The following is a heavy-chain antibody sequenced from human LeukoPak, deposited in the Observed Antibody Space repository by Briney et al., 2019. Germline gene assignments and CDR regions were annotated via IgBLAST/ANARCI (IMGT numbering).Heavy chain of an antibody. CDR1: DGSISNSF. Sequence: SETLSLTCTVPDGSISNSFWNWVRQPPGKGLEWIAYIHTSGSTNYNPAFKSRVTLSVATSKSQFSLRLNSVTASDTAVYYCANSYDGKIVPFDNWGQGTLVTVSS. V-gene: IGHV4-4*09. CDR3: ANSYDGKIVPFDN. D-gene: IGHD4-23*01. CDR2: IHTSGST. J-gene: IGHJ4*02.